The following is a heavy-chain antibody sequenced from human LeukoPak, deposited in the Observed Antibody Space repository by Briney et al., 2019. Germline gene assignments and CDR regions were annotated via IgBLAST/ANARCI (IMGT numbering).Heavy chain of an antibody. CDR3: ARRRAAAHDFDY. CDR1: GGSISSYY. D-gene: IGHD6-13*01. J-gene: IGHJ4*02. CDR2: IYTSGST. Sequence: SETLSLTCTVSGGSISSYYWSWIRQPAGKGLEWIGRIYTSGSTNYNPSLKSRVTMSVDTAKNQFSLKLSSVTAADTAVYYCARRRAAAHDFDYWGQGTLVTVSS. V-gene: IGHV4-4*07.